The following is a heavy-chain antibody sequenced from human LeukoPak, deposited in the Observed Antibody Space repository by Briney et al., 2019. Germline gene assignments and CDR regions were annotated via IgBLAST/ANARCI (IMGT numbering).Heavy chain of an antibody. J-gene: IGHJ4*02. V-gene: IGHV4-59*08. CDR1: VGSISSYY. Sequence: SETLSLTCTISVGSISSYYWSWIRQPPGKGLEWIGYIYYSGSTNYNPSLRSRVTISVDTSKNQFSLKLNSVTAADTAVYYCARHGYDSSGWYYFDYWGQGTLVTVSS. D-gene: IGHD6-19*01. CDR3: ARHGYDSSGWYYFDY. CDR2: IYYSGST.